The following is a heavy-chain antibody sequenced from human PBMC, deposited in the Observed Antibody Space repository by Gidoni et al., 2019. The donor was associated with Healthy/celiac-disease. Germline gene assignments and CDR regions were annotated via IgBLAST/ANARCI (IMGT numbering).Heavy chain of an antibody. J-gene: IGHJ6*02. D-gene: IGHD5-12*01. CDR1: GYNFTSYG. CDR3: ARVPIVATYYYYGMDV. V-gene: IGHV1-18*01. Sequence: QGQMVQSGEEVKKTGDSVKVPCKDSGYNFTSYGISWVRQAPGQGLEWMGWISAYNGNTNYAQKLQGRVTMTTDTSTSTAYMELRSLISDDTAVYYCARVPIVATYYYYGMDVWGQGTTVTVSS. CDR2: ISAYNGNT.